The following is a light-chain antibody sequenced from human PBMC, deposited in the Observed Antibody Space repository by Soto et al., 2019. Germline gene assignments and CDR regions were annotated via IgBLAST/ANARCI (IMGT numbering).Light chain of an antibody. J-gene: IGLJ1*01. CDR2: EVS. CDR3: CSYAGSRTPLI. Sequence: QSVLTQPASVSGSPGQSITISCTGTSSDVGSYNLVSWYQQHPGKAPKLMIYEVSKRPSGVSNRFSGSKSGNTASLTISGLQAEDEAVFYCCSYAGSRTPLISGTGTKVT. V-gene: IGLV2-23*02. CDR1: SSDVGSYNL.